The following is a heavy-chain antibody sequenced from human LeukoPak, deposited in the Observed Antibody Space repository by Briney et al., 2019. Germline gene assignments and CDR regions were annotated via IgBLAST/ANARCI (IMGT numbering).Heavy chain of an antibody. Sequence: ASVKVSCKASGYTFTSYGISWVRQAPGQGLEWMGWISAYNGNTNYAQKLQGRVTMTTDTSTSTAYMELRSLRSDDTAVYYCARARTAYYDFWSGHQAFDIWGQGTMVTVSS. J-gene: IGHJ3*02. D-gene: IGHD3-3*01. CDR2: ISAYNGNT. V-gene: IGHV1-18*01. CDR3: ARARTAYYDFWSGHQAFDI. CDR1: GYTFTSYG.